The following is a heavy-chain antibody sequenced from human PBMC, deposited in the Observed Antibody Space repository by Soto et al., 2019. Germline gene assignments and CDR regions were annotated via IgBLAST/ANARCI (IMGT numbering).Heavy chain of an antibody. CDR1: GFTFSSYG. CDR3: AKGRMAARLYGMDV. CDR2: ISYDGSNK. Sequence: PGGSLRLSCAASGFTFSSYGMHWVRQAPGKGLEWVAVISYDGSNKYYADSVKGRFTISRDNSKNTLYLQMNSLRAEDTAVYYCAKGRMAARLYGMDVWGQGTTVTVSS. J-gene: IGHJ6*02. V-gene: IGHV3-30*18. D-gene: IGHD6-6*01.